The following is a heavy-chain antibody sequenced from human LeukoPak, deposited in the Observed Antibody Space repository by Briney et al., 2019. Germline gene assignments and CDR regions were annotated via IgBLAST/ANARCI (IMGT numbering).Heavy chain of an antibody. CDR1: GFTISSYW. J-gene: IGHJ4*02. V-gene: IGHV3-7*01. Sequence: GGSLRLSCAAAGFTISSYWMSWVRQAPGEGLEWVANIRYDGSEVHYVDSVKGRFTISRDIVKNSLFLQMNSLRAEDTAVYYCARDIAAAGLFFDYWGQGALVTVSS. D-gene: IGHD6-13*01. CDR3: ARDIAAAGLFFDY. CDR2: IRYDGSEV.